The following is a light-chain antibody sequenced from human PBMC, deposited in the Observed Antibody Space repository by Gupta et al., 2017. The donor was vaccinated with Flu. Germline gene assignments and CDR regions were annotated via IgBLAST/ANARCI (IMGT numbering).Light chain of an antibody. CDR3: QQYNNWPLT. J-gene: IGKJ4*01. CDR2: GAS. Sequence: VSPGERATLSCRASQSVTSNLAWYQQKPGQGPRLLIYGASTRATTIPASFSGSGSETEFTLTISSLQSEDFAVYFCQQYNNWPLTFGGGTKV. V-gene: IGKV3-15*01. CDR1: QSVTSN.